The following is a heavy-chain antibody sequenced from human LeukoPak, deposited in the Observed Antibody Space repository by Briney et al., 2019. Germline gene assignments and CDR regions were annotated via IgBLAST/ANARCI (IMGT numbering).Heavy chain of an antibody. CDR1: GYTFTSYG. D-gene: IGHD6-6*01. Sequence: ASVKVSCKASGYTFTSYGISWVRQAPGQGLEWMGWISAYNGNTNYAQKLQGRVTMTTDTSTSTAYMELRSLRSDDTAVYYCARDLFAYSSSARPFDCWGQGTLVTVSS. CDR3: ARDLFAYSSSARPFDC. V-gene: IGHV1-18*01. CDR2: ISAYNGNT. J-gene: IGHJ4*02.